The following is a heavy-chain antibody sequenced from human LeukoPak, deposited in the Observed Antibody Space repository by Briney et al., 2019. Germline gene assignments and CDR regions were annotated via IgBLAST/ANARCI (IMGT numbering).Heavy chain of an antibody. CDR1: GGSTSSTNYY. CDR2: IYYSGST. J-gene: IGHJ4*02. V-gene: IGHV4-39*07. D-gene: IGHD6-13*01. Sequence: PSETLSLTCTVSGGSTSSTNYYWGWIRQPPGKDLEWIGSIYYSGSTYYNPSLKSRVTISVDTSKNQFSLKLSSVTAADAAVYYCAREGEQLVPDYWGQGTLVTVSS. CDR3: AREGEQLVPDY.